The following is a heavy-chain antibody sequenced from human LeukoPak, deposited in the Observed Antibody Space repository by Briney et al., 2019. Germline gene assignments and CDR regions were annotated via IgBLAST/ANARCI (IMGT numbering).Heavy chain of an antibody. CDR2: INSDGSST. J-gene: IGHJ6*03. CDR1: GFTFSSYW. Sequence: PGGSLRLSCAASGFTFSSYWIHWVRQAPGKGLVWVSRINSDGSSTSYADSVKGRFTISRDNAKNTLYLQMSSLRAEDTAVYYCAREGSSGYYGPGGYYMDVWGKGTTVTVSS. D-gene: IGHD3-22*01. V-gene: IGHV3-74*01. CDR3: AREGSSGYYGPGGYYMDV.